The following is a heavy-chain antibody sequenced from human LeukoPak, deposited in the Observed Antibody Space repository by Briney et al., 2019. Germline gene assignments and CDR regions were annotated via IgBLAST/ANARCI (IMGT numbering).Heavy chain of an antibody. CDR3: AKAPGGYSGSYYGPYYFDY. V-gene: IGHV3-23*01. J-gene: IGHJ4*02. CDR1: GFTVSNNY. CDR2: ISGSGGST. Sequence: PGGSLRLSCAASGFTVSNNYMTWVRQAPGKGLEWVSAISGSGGSTYYADSVKGRFTISRDNSKNTLYLQMNSLRAEDTAVYYCAKAPGGYSGSYYGPYYFDYWGQGTLVTVSS. D-gene: IGHD1-26*01.